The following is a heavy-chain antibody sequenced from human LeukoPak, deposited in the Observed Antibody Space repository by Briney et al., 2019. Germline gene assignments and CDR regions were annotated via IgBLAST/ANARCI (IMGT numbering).Heavy chain of an antibody. CDR1: GGSISSYY. J-gene: IGHJ4*02. CDR3: ARDVSDYYDSSYYFDY. D-gene: IGHD3-22*01. V-gene: IGHV4-59*12. Sequence: PSETLSLTCTVSGGSISSYYWSWIRQPPGKGLEWIGYIYYSGSTNYNPSLKSRVTISVDTSKNQFSLKLSSVTAADTAVYYCARDVSDYYDSSYYFDYWGQGTLVTVSS. CDR2: IYYSGST.